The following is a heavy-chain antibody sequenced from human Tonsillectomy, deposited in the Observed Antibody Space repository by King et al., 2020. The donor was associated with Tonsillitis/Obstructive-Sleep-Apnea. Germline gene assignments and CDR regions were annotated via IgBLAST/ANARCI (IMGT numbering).Heavy chain of an antibody. Sequence: LQLQESGPGLVKPSETLSLTCTVSGHSIRSSSYYWGWIRQPPGKGLEWIGTIYYTGSTYYNPSLKSRVTISVNTSKNQFSLKLGSVTAADTALYYCARHVRDGYGTNFDYWGQGTLVTVSS. V-gene: IGHV4-39*01. CDR1: GHSIRSSSYY. CDR2: IYYTGST. CDR3: ARHVRDGYGTNFDY. D-gene: IGHD5-24*01. J-gene: IGHJ4*02.